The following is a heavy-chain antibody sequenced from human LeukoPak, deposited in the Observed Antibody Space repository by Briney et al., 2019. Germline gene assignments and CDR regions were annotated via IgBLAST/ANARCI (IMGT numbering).Heavy chain of an antibody. V-gene: IGHV3-66*01. D-gene: IGHD6-13*01. CDR1: GFTVSSNY. CDR2: IYSGGST. Sequence: GGSLRLSCAASGFTVSSNYMSWVRQAPGKGLEWVSVIYSGGSTYYADSVKGRFTISRDNSKNTLNLQMNSLRAEDTAVYYCARGPSYSSSEASFDYWGQGTLVTVSS. CDR3: ARGPSYSSSEASFDY. J-gene: IGHJ4*02.